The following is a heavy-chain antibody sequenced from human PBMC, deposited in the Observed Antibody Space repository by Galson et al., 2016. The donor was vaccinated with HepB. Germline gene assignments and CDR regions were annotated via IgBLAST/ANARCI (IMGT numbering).Heavy chain of an antibody. J-gene: IGHJ3*02. CDR1: GFTFTNAW. Sequence: SLRLSCAASGFTFTNAWMTWVRQTPGRGLEWVGHIKSEDQGRTTDYAAPVKGRFTIPRDDSTNRVYLEMSGLQTDDTGVYYCVRGLPSHWDDAFEIWR. D-gene: IGHD2-21*01. CDR3: VRGLPSHWDDAFEI. CDR2: IKSEDQGRTT. V-gene: IGHV3-15*01.